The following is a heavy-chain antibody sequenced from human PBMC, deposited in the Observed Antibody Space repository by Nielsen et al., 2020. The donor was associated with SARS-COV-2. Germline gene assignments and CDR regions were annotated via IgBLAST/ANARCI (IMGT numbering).Heavy chain of an antibody. Sequence: GESLKISCAASGFTFTRYAMSWVRQAPGKGLEWVSAINGGRTYYADSVKGRFTISRDNSKNTLYVQLNSLRAEDTAVYYCARAAGWGWLQAIPPEFDYWGQGTLVTVSS. D-gene: IGHD5-24*01. V-gene: IGHV3-23*01. CDR3: ARAAGWGWLQAIPPEFDY. CDR1: GFTFTRYA. J-gene: IGHJ4*02. CDR2: INGGRT.